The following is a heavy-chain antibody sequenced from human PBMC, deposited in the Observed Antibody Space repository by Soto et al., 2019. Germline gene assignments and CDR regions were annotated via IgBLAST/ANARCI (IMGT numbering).Heavy chain of an antibody. D-gene: IGHD1-26*01. CDR1: GGSVSSGSYY. CDR2: IYYSGST. J-gene: IGHJ5*02. Sequence: ASETLSLTCTVSGGSVSSGSYYWSWIRQPPGKGLEWIGYIYYSGSTNYNPSLKSRVTISVDTSKNQFSLKLSSVTAADTAVYYCARGAYGPNWFDPWGQGTLVTVSS. V-gene: IGHV4-61*01. CDR3: ARGAYGPNWFDP.